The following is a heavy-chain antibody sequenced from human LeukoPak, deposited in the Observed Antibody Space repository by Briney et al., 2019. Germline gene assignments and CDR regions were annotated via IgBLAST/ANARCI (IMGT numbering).Heavy chain of an antibody. CDR3: ARALRPFDY. CDR1: GFTFSSYG. CDR2: IWYDGSNK. Sequence: GGSLRLSCAASGFTFSSYGMHWVRQAPGKGLEWVAVIWYDGSNKYYADSVKGRFTMSRDSSENTVYLQMNSLRAEDTAVYYCARALRPFDYWGQGTLVTVSS. V-gene: IGHV3-33*01. J-gene: IGHJ4*02. D-gene: IGHD5-12*01.